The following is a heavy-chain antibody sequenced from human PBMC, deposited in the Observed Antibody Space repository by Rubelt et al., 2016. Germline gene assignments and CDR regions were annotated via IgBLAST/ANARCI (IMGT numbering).Heavy chain of an antibody. Sequence: QLQLQESGPGLVKPSETLSLTCTVSGGSISSSSYYWGWIRQPPGKGLEWIGSIYYSGSTYYNPSLKSAVTLSVDTAKNQFSLKLRSVTAADTAVYYCARDYGDYVRYYYYGMDVWGQGTTVTVSS. CDR1: GGSISSSSYY. J-gene: IGHJ6*02. CDR3: ARDYGDYVRYYYYGMDV. CDR2: IYYSGST. D-gene: IGHD4-17*01. V-gene: IGHV4-39*02.